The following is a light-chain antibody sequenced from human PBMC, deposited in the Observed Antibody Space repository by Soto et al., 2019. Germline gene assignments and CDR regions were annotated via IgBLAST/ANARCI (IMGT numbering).Light chain of an antibody. V-gene: IGKV2D-29*02. CDR1: QSVLHITGETF. CDR2: EVS. CDR3: MQSTQLPRT. J-gene: IGKJ5*01. Sequence: GMKHTPRSLSVATVQRSCISVKSSQSVLHITGETFLFWYLQKPGQSPQLLIYEVSTRVSGVPDRFSGSGSGTDFTLEISRVETDDVGIYYCMQSTQLPRTFGQGPRLE.